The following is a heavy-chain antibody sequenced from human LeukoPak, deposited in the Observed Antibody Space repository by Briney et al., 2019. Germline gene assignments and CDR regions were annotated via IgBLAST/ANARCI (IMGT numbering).Heavy chain of an antibody. CDR3: ANERWYDY. CDR2: ISYDGSYN. J-gene: IGHJ4*02. D-gene: IGHD6-13*01. Sequence: PGRSLRLSCAASGFTFSSYGMHWVRQAPGKGLEWVSVISYDGSYNYYADSVKGRFTISRDNSKNTLYLQMNSLRAEDTAVYYCANERWYDYWGQGTLVTVSS. V-gene: IGHV3-30*18. CDR1: GFTFSSYG.